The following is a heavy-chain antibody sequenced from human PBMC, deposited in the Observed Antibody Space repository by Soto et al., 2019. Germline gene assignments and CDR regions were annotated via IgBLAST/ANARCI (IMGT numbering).Heavy chain of an antibody. Sequence: QVQLQESGPGLVKPSETLSLTCTVSGGSISSYYWSWLRQPPGQGLEGIGYIYYSGSSNYNPSLNSRATISVDTSPERFSLKLSSVTAAATAGYYSARARGYFSGRSCCSVDYWGQGTLVTVSS. V-gene: IGHV4-59*01. CDR2: IYYSGSS. J-gene: IGHJ4*02. CDR1: GGSISSYY. D-gene: IGHD2-15*01. CDR3: ARARGYFSGRSCCSVDY.